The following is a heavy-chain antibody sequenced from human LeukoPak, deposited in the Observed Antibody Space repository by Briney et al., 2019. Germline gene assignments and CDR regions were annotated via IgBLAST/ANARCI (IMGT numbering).Heavy chain of an antibody. J-gene: IGHJ5*02. D-gene: IGHD3-10*01. V-gene: IGHV1-8*01. CDR1: RYTFTSYD. CDR3: ATIATWFPTVFDP. Sequence: ASVKVSCKASRYTFTSYDINWVGQATGKGLEWMGWMNPNSGNTGYAQKFQGRVTMTEDTSTDTAYIELSSLRSEDTAVYYCATIATWFPTVFDPWGQGTLVTVSS. CDR2: MNPNSGNT.